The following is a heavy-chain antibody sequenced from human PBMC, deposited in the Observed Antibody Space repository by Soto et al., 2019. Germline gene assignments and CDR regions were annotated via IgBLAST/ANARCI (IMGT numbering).Heavy chain of an antibody. CDR3: ARHHESGWYGY. Sequence: QLQLQESGPGLVKPSETLSLTCTVSGGSIDKSTYYWCWIRQPPGKALEWIGSIYYSGSTYYYPSFQTLVTISVDTSRNQFSLKLSSVTAADTAVYYCARHHESGWYGYWGQGTLVTVSS. CDR1: GGSIDKSTYY. CDR2: IYYSGST. V-gene: IGHV4-39*01. D-gene: IGHD6-19*01. J-gene: IGHJ4*02.